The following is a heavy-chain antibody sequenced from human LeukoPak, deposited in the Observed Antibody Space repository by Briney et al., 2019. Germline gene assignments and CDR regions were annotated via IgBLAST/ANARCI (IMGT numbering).Heavy chain of an antibody. CDR3: ASAPRQGSIGGLDY. V-gene: IGHV4-39*02. CDR2: IYYTGTT. Sequence: SETLSLTCSVSGGSISSSTYYWGWIRQPPGKGLEWIGAIYYTGTTYYNPSLRSRVTISVDTSKNHFSLKLSSVTAADTALYYCASAPRQGSIGGLDYWGQGTLVTVSS. D-gene: IGHD3-16*01. CDR1: GGSISSSTYY. J-gene: IGHJ4*02.